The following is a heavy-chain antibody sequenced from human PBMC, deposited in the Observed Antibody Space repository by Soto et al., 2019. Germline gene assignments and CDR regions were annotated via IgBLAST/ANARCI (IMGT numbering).Heavy chain of an antibody. Sequence: SETLSLTCTVSGGSISSSSYYWGWIRQPPGKGLEWIGSIYYSGSTYYNPSLKSRVTISVDTSKNQFSLKLSSVTAADTAVYYWARQAGIAAAGAFYWGQGTLVTVSS. CDR1: GGSISSSSYY. V-gene: IGHV4-39*01. D-gene: IGHD6-13*01. CDR3: ARQAGIAAAGAFY. J-gene: IGHJ4*02. CDR2: IYYSGST.